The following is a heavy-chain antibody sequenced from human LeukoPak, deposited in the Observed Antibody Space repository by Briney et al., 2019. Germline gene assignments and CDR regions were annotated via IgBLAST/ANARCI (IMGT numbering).Heavy chain of an antibody. CDR1: GFTVSSNY. CDR2: IYSGGST. D-gene: IGHD6-19*01. J-gene: IGHJ4*02. CDR3: AKHYSSGSYYFDY. V-gene: IGHV3-53*01. Sequence: GGSLRLSCAVSGFTVSSNYMSWVRQAPGKGLEWVSVIYSGGSTYYADSVKGRFTISRDNSKNTLYLQMNSLRAEDTAVYYCAKHYSSGSYYFDYWGQGTLVTVSS.